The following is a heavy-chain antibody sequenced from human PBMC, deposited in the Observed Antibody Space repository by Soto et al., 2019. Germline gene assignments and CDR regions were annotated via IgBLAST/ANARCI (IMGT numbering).Heavy chain of an antibody. J-gene: IGHJ6*03. CDR1: GFTFSSYS. CDR2: ISSSSSYI. V-gene: IGHV3-21*01. CDR3: ARSTSITMVTQTILYMDV. D-gene: IGHD3-10*01. Sequence: GGSLRLSCAASGFTFSSYSMNWVRQAPGKGLEWVSSISSSSSYIYYADSVKGRFTISRDNAKNSLYLQMNSLRAEDTAVYYCARSTSITMVTQTILYMDVWGKGTTVTVSS.